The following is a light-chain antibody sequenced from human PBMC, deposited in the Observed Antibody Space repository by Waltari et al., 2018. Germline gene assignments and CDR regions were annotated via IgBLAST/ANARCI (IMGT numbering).Light chain of an antibody. J-gene: IGKJ1*01. CDR3: QQYNSYSWT. CDR1: QTISRW. CDR2: KAS. V-gene: IGKV1-5*03. Sequence: DIQLTQSPSTLSASVGARVTITCRASQTISRWFAWYQQKPGKAPKLLIYKASSLESGVPSRFSGSGSGTEFTLTISSLQPDDFATYYCQQYNSYSWTFGQGTKVEIK.